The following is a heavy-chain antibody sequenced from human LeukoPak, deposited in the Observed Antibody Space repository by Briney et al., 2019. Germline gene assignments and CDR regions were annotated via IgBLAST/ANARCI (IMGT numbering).Heavy chain of an antibody. D-gene: IGHD5-12*01. V-gene: IGHV1-8*03. CDR3: ARGRSTGYPYYFEY. CDR2: MNPNSGST. Sequence: GASVKVSCKASGYTFTSYDINWVRQATGQRLEWIGWMNPNSGSTGYAQKFQRRVTITRNTSISTAYMELSGLRSEDTAVYYCARGRSTGYPYYFEYWGQGTLVTVSS. CDR1: GYTFTSYD. J-gene: IGHJ4*02.